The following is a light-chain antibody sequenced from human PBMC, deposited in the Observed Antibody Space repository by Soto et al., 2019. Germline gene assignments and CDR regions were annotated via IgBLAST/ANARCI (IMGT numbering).Light chain of an antibody. V-gene: IGLV2-11*01. CDR2: GVS. Sequence: QSALTQPRSVSGSPGQSVTISCTGTNSDVGGYNYVSWYQQYPGKAPTLIISGVSERPSGVPDRFSGSKSGNTASLTISGLQAEDEADYYCCSYVDTDTWVFGGGTQLTVL. CDR1: NSDVGGYNY. J-gene: IGLJ3*02. CDR3: CSYVDTDTWV.